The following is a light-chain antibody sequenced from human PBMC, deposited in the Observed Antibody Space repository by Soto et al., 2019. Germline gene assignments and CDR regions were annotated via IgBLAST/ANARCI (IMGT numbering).Light chain of an antibody. CDR1: QSLRSRY. Sequence: EIVLAQSPGTLSLSPGERATLSCRASQSLRSRYLAWYQQKPGQAPRLLIYGASNRATGIPDRFSGSGSGTDFTLTISRLEPEDFAIYYCQQYGSSFWTFGRGTKVEIK. J-gene: IGKJ1*01. CDR2: GAS. CDR3: QQYGSSFWT. V-gene: IGKV3-20*01.